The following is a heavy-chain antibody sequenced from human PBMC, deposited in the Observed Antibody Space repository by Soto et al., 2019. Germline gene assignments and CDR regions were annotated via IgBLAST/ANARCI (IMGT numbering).Heavy chain of an antibody. D-gene: IGHD6-19*01. Sequence: PSQTLSLTCAISGDSFSSNSAALNWIRQSPSRGLEWLGRTYYRSKWYNDYAVSVKSRITINPDTSKNQFSLQLNSVTPEDTAVYCAARVRHRGGWFEYWGQGTLVTVSS. CDR1: GDSFSSNSAA. CDR3: ARVRHRGGWFEY. J-gene: IGHJ4*02. V-gene: IGHV6-1*01. CDR2: TYYRSKWYN.